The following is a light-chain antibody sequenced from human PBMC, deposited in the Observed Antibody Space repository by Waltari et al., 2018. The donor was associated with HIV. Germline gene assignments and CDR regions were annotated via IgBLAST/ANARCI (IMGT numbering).Light chain of an antibody. CDR1: SSTIWRNY. J-gene: IGLJ3*02. V-gene: IGLV1-51*01. CDR3: GTWDSSLGGWV. Sequence: QSVLTQPPSVSAAPGQKVTISCSGSSSTIWRNYVSWYQQLPGAAPKPRIYDNTERPSGIPDRFSGSKSGTAATLGITGLQTGDEADYYCGTWDSSLGGWVFGGGTKLAVL. CDR2: DNT.